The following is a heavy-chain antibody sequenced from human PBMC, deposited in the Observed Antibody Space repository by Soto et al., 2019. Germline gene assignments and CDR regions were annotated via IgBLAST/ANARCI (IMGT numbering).Heavy chain of an antibody. CDR1: GFTFSNYW. J-gene: IGHJ6*02. Sequence: VQLVESGGGLVQPGGSLRLSCAASGFTFSNYWMYWVRQAPGKGLVWVSRVNNDGTDTTHADSVKGRFTISRENAETTLYLQMNSLRAEDTAVYYCARGGLQHARDVWGQWSTVTVSS. D-gene: IGHD2-21*01. V-gene: IGHV3-74*03. CDR2: VNNDGTDT. CDR3: ARGGLQHARDV.